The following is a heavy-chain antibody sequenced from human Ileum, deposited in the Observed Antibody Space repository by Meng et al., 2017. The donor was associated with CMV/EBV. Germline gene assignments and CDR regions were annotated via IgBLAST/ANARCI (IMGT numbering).Heavy chain of an antibody. J-gene: IGHJ5*02. Sequence: SFSGYYGSWIRQPPGKGLEWIGEINHSGSTNYNPSLKSRVTISVDTSKNQFSLKLSSVTAADTAVYYCVARGGYCTNGVCFHNWFDPWGQGTLVTVSS. CDR3: VARGGYCTNGVCFHNWFDP. CDR2: INHSGST. D-gene: IGHD2-8*01. CDR1: SFSGYY. V-gene: IGHV4-34*01.